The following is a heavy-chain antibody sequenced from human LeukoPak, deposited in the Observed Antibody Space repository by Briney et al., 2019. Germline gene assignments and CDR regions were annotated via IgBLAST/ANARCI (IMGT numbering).Heavy chain of an antibody. CDR1: GSTLRSYI. CDR3: AREGYTSDYAGAFDI. Sequence: GGSLRLSCVASGSTLRSYIMTWVRQAPGKGLEWVSSMSIIDDSIYYADSVKGRFTISRDNSKSTLSLQMSSLRAEDTGVYYCAREGYTSDYAGAFDIWGQGSVVTVSS. D-gene: IGHD2-2*01. J-gene: IGHJ3*02. CDR2: MSIIDDSI. V-gene: IGHV3-23*01.